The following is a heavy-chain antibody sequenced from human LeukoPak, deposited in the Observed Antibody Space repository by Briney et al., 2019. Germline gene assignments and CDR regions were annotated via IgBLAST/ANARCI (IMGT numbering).Heavy chain of an antibody. D-gene: IGHD4-11*01. Sequence: GGSLRLSCAASGFTFSSYWMHWVRQAPGKGLVWVSRINTDGSSTSYADSVKGRFTISRDNAKNTLYLQMNSLRAEDTAVYYCARESPLRPETTVREGYFDYWGQGTLVTVSS. CDR3: ARESPLRPETTVREGYFDY. V-gene: IGHV3-74*01. CDR2: INTDGSST. J-gene: IGHJ4*02. CDR1: GFTFSSYW.